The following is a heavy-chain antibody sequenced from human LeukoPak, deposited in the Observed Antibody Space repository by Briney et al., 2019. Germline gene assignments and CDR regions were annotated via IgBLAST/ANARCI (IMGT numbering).Heavy chain of an antibody. V-gene: IGHV3-21*01. Sequence: GGSLRLSCAASGFTFSSYSMNWVRQAPGKGLEWVSSISSSSSYIYYADSVKGRFTISRDNAKNSLYLQMNSLRAEDTAVYYCARVGYSSGWYSDYWGQGTLVTVSS. J-gene: IGHJ4*02. CDR2: ISSSSSYI. CDR3: ARVGYSSGWYSDY. D-gene: IGHD6-19*01. CDR1: GFTFSSYS.